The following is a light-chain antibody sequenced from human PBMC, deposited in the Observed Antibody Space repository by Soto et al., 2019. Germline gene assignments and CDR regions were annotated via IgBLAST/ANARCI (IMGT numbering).Light chain of an antibody. CDR3: QKYDTAPQT. CDR2: AAS. J-gene: IGKJ1*01. V-gene: IGKV1-27*01. Sequence: DIQMTQSPSSLSASVGDTVTITCRASQGIIDYLAWFQQRPGQAPKLLIYAASTLHTGVPSRFSGSGAGGSGAGTEFTLTISSLQPEDVGTYYCQKYDTAPQTFGPGTSMEIK. CDR1: QGIIDY.